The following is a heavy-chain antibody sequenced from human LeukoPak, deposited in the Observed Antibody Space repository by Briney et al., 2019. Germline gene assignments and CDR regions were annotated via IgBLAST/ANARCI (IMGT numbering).Heavy chain of an antibody. Sequence: ASVKVSCKASGGTFNSYAISWVRQAPGQGLEWMGGIIPIFGTANYAQRFQGRVTITADESTSTAYMELSSLRSEDTAVYYCARDLGSSSSWSRGMDYWGQGTLVTVSS. J-gene: IGHJ4*02. D-gene: IGHD6-13*01. CDR2: IIPIFGTA. V-gene: IGHV1-69*13. CDR3: ARDLGSSSSWSRGMDY. CDR1: GGTFNSYA.